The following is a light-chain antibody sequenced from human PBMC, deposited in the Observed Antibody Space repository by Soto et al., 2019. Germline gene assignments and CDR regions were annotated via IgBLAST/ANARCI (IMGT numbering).Light chain of an antibody. Sequence: EIVLTQSPGTLSLSPGERATLSCRASQSVSSSYLAWYQQKPGQAPRLLIYGASSRATGIPDRFSGSGSGTDFTLTISRLEPEDFAVYYCQHYGSSPGTFGQGPKLEIK. J-gene: IGKJ2*01. CDR3: QHYGSSPGT. CDR2: GAS. V-gene: IGKV3-20*01. CDR1: QSVSSSY.